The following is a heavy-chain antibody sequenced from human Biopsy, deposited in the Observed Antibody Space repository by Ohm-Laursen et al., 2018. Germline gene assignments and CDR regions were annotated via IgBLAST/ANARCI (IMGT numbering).Heavy chain of an antibody. CDR1: GGSISNNNYY. D-gene: IGHD3-22*01. Sequence: SDTLSLTCTVSGGSISNNNYYWGWIRQPPGKGLEWIGSIFYRGSTHYKPSLKSRVNISVDTSKNQFSLNLNYVTAADTAVYYCARDYDTSGYYYVSWGQGTLVTVSS. CDR2: IFYRGST. V-gene: IGHV4-39*01. J-gene: IGHJ5*02. CDR3: ARDYDTSGYYYVS.